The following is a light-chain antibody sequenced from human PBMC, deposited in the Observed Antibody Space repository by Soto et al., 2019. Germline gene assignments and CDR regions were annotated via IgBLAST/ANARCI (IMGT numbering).Light chain of an antibody. J-gene: IGKJ1*01. CDR3: MQPLQTAWT. Sequence: DIVMTQSPLSLPVTPGEPASISCRSSQSLLHSNGYNYLDWYLQKPGQSPQVLIYLGSNRASGVPDRFSGSGSGTDFTLKISRVEAEDVGVYYCMQPLQTAWTFGQGTKVEIK. V-gene: IGKV2-28*01. CDR1: QSLLHSNGYNY. CDR2: LGS.